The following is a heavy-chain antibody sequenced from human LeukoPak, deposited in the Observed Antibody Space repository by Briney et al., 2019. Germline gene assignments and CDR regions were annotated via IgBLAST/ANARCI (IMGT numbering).Heavy chain of an antibody. CDR3: ARSGVRGVIKYYFDY. V-gene: IGHV1-46*01. CDR1: GYTFTSYY. J-gene: IGHJ4*02. D-gene: IGHD3-10*01. CDR2: INPSGGST. Sequence: ASVKVSCKASGYTFTSYYMHWVRQAPGQGLEWMGIINPSGGSTSYAQKFQGRVTMTRDMSTSTVYIELSSLRSEDTAVYYCARSGVRGVIKYYFDYWGQGTLVTVSS.